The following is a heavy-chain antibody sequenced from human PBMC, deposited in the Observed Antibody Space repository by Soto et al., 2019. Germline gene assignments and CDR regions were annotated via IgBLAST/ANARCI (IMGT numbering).Heavy chain of an antibody. CDR2: IYYSGST. D-gene: IGHD6-13*01. J-gene: IGHJ4*02. V-gene: IGHV4-59*01. Sequence: SETLSLTCTVSGGSISSYYWSWIRQPPGKGLEWIGYIYYSGSTNYNPSLKSRVTISVDTSKNQFSLKLSSVTAADTAVYYCARAGYSSSWFPPVGYNWNDVYDYWGQGTLVTVSS. CDR1: GGSISSYY. CDR3: ARAGYSSSWFPPVGYNWNDVYDY.